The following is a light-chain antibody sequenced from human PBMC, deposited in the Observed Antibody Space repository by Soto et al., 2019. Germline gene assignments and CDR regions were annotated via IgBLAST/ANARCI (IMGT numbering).Light chain of an antibody. CDR2: KAS. CDR3: QQLISYPIT. J-gene: IGKJ5*01. Sequence: DIQMTHSPSTLSGSVGDRVTITCRASQTISSWLAWYQQKPGKAPKLLIYKASTLKSGVPSRFSGSGSGTDFTLTISCLQSEDFATYYCQQLISYPITFGQGTRLEIK. V-gene: IGKV1-5*03. CDR1: QTISSW.